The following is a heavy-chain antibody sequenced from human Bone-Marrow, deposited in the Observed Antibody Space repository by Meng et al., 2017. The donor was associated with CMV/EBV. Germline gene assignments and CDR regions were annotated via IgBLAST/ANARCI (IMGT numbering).Heavy chain of an antibody. CDR3: ARGSPAYEYYYYALDV. CDR1: GFTFSSYI. V-gene: IGHV3-21*01. J-gene: IGHJ6*02. CDR2: ISSSSSYI. D-gene: IGHD5-12*01. Sequence: ETLSLTCAASGFTFSSYIMNWVRQAPGKGLEWVSSISSSSSYIYYADSVKGRFTISRDNAKNSLYLQRNSLRAEDTAVYYCARGSPAYEYYYYALDVWGQGTTVTVSS.